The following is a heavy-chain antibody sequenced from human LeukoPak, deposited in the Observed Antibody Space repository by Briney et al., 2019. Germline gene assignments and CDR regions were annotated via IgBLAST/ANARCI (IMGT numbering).Heavy chain of an antibody. CDR1: GGSISSNNW. J-gene: IGHJ4*02. Sequence: SGTLSLTCAVSGGSISSNNWWSWVRQPPGKGLEWIGEIYHIGNTNYNPSLKSRVTISVDKSNNQFSLKLNSVTAADTAVYYCASHGAFYLAYWGQGTLVTVSP. D-gene: IGHD2/OR15-2a*01. CDR3: ASHGAFYLAY. V-gene: IGHV4-4*02. CDR2: IYHIGNT.